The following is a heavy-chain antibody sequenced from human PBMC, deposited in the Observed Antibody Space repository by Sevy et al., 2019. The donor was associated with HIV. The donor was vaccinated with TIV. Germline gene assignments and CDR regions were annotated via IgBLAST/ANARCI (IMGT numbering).Heavy chain of an antibody. D-gene: IGHD2-2*01. CDR1: GFTFSSYS. J-gene: IGHJ4*02. CDR2: ISSSSSTI. V-gene: IGHV3-48*01. Sequence: GGSLRLSCAASGFTFSSYSMNWVRQAPGKGLEWVSYISSSSSTIDYADSVKGRFTISRDNAKNSLYLEMNGLRAEDSAVYYCASLGYCSSNSCLDFDYWGQGTLVTVSS. CDR3: ASLGYCSSNSCLDFDY.